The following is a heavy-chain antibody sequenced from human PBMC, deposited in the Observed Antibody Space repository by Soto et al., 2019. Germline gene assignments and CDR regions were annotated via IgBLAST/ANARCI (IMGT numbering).Heavy chain of an antibody. CDR2: ISAYNGNT. CDR1: GYTFTSYG. J-gene: IGHJ5*02. CDR3: ARVEVLTGYFNNWFDP. Sequence: WASVKVSCKASGYTFTSYGISWVRQAPGQGLEWMGWISAYNGNTNYAQKLQGRVTMTTDTSTSTAYMELRSLRSDDTAVYYCARVEVLTGYFNNWFDPWGQGTLVTVSS. D-gene: IGHD3-9*01. V-gene: IGHV1-18*01.